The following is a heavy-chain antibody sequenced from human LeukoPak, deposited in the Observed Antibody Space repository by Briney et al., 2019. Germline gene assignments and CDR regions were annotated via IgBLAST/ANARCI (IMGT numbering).Heavy chain of an antibody. D-gene: IGHD3-3*01. CDR1: GYSISSGYY. V-gene: IGHV4-38-2*01. CDR3: ARPYNYDFWSGFRY. J-gene: IGHJ4*02. CDR2: IYHSGST. Sequence: SETLSLTCAVSGYSISSGYYWGWSRQPPGQGVEWIGIIYHSGSTYYTPSLKSRVTISVDTSKNQFSLKLSSVTAADTAVYYCARPYNYDFWSGFRYWGRGTLVTVSS.